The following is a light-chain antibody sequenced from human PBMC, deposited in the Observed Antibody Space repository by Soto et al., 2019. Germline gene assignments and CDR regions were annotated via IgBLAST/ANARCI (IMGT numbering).Light chain of an antibody. J-gene: IGKJ4*02. CDR2: DAS. V-gene: IGKV3-11*01. CDR3: QRGSTWPQ. CDR1: QSISQS. Sequence: EIVFSPSPGPLSFSPGESATPPRRASQSISQSLAWYQQRPGQAPRLLIYDASRRATGIPARFSGGGSGTDFTLIISNLEPEDFALYYCQRGSTWPQFGGGTKVDIK.